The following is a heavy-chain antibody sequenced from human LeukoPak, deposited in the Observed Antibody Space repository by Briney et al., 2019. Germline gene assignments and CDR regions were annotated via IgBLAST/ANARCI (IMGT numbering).Heavy chain of an antibody. Sequence: NPSETLSLTCTVSGGPISSFFWSWLRQPAGKELEWVGRIYSSGSTNYNPSLKSRVTMSVDTSKNQFSLRLSSVTAADTAVYYCAREIVTISGAMKNYMDVWGKGTAVTVSS. V-gene: IGHV4-4*07. J-gene: IGHJ6*03. CDR2: IYSSGST. CDR1: GGPISSFF. CDR3: AREIVTISGAMKNYMDV. D-gene: IGHD3-3*01.